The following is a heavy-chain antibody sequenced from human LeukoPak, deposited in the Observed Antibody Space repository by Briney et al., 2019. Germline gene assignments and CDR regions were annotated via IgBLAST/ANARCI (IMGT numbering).Heavy chain of an antibody. V-gene: IGHV4-61*01. D-gene: IGHD3-9*01. J-gene: IGHJ6*04. CDR1: GGSVSSGSYY. CDR2: IYYSGST. CDR3: ASAPYYDILTGYYIRYGMDV. Sequence: SETLSLTCTVSGGSVSSGSYYWSWIRQPPGKGLEWIGYIYYSGSTNYNPSLKSRVTISVDTSKNQFSLKLSSVTAADTAVYYCASAPYYDILTGYYIRYGMDVWGIGTTVTVSS.